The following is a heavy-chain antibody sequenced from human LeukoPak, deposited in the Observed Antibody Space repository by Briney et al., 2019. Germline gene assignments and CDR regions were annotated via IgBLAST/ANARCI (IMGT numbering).Heavy chain of an antibody. CDR3: AKGSRHTIFGVIIPFDY. CDR1: GFTFSSYA. CDR2: ISGSGDST. D-gene: IGHD3-3*01. J-gene: IGHJ4*02. Sequence: GGSLRLSCAASGFTFSSYAMNWVRQAPGKGLEWVSIISGSGDSTYYADSVKGRFTISRDNSKNTLYLQMNSLRAEDTAVYYCAKGSRHTIFGVIIPFDYWGQGTLVTVSS. V-gene: IGHV3-23*01.